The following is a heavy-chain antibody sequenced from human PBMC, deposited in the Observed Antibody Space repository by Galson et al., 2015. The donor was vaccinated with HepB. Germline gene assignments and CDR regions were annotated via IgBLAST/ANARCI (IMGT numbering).Heavy chain of an antibody. V-gene: IGHV4-59*12. CDR1: GGSINNFY. CDR3: ARDYVITSYAFDI. D-gene: IGHD3-16*01. J-gene: IGHJ3*02. Sequence: LSLTCTVSGGSINNFYWSWLRQPPGKGPEWIGNIHYSGSTNYNPSLKSRVTISVDTSKNQFSLKLSSVTAADTAVYYCARDYVITSYAFDIWGQGTMVTVSS. CDR2: IHYSGST.